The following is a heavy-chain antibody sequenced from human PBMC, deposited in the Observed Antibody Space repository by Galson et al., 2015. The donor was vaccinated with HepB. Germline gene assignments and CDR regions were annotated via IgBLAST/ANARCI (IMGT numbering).Heavy chain of an antibody. CDR1: GGSISGYY. J-gene: IGHJ1*01. Sequence: SETLSLTCTVSGGSISGYYWTWIRQTPGKGLEWIGNMFYSGSANYNPSLERRLTILLDESKNQFTLRLNSVTAADTAIYYCARGRRVSPEFWSVWGQGTLVSVSS. V-gene: IGHV4-59*12. CDR2: MFYSGSA. CDR3: ARGRRVSPEFWSV. D-gene: IGHD3-3*01.